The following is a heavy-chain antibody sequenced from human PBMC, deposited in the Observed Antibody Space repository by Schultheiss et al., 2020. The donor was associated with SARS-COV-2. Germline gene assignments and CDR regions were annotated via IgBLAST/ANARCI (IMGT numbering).Heavy chain of an antibody. J-gene: IGHJ4*02. Sequence: GESLKISCAASGFTFSGYWMHWVRQGPGKGLEWVSRVDMDGSGTNYADSVKGRFTIFRDNAKNTLFLQMDSLRADDTAVYYCVRDGHNWNFDYWGQGTLVTVSS. D-gene: IGHD1-20*01. V-gene: IGHV3-74*01. CDR2: VDMDGSGT. CDR3: VRDGHNWNFDY. CDR1: GFTFSGYW.